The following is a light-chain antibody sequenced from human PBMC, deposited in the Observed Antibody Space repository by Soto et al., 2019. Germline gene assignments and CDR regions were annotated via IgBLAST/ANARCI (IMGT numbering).Light chain of an antibody. J-gene: IGKJ4*01. CDR2: DAS. Sequence: EIVLTQSPATLSLSPGERATLSCRASQSVSSYLAWYQQKPGQAPRLLIYDASNRATGIPARFSGSGSGTDFTLPIGGLEPEDFAVYYCQQRSNWPPELTSGGGTKVEIK. CDR3: QQRSNWPPELT. CDR1: QSVSSY. V-gene: IGKV3-11*01.